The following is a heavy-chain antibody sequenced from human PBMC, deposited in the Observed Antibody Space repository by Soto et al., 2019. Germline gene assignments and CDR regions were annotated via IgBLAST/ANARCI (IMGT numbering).Heavy chain of an antibody. J-gene: IGHJ6*03. CDR1: GFTFSSYA. V-gene: IGHV3-23*01. Sequence: EVQLLESGGGLVQPGGSLRLSCAASGFTFSSYAMSWVRQAPGKGLEWVSAISGSGGSTYYADSVKGRFTISRDNSKNTLYLQMNSLRAEDTAVYYCAKDSGGYYFWSCYYWNYYYYMDVWGKGTTVTVSS. D-gene: IGHD3-3*01. CDR2: ISGSGGST. CDR3: AKDSGGYYFWSCYYWNYYYYMDV.